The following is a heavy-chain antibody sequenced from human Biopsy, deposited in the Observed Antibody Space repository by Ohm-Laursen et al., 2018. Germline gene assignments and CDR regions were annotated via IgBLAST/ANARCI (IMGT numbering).Heavy chain of an antibody. CDR1: GGSISGSS. Sequence: GTLSLTCTVSGGSISGSSWSWIRQAPGRGLEWVGYISYSGSTSNNPSLKSRITISVDPSKNQISLKVTSGAAADTAVYYCAKHGSGWTGDDALHIWGQGTMVTVSS. D-gene: IGHD6-19*01. CDR2: ISYSGST. CDR3: AKHGSGWTGDDALHI. J-gene: IGHJ3*02. V-gene: IGHV4-59*08.